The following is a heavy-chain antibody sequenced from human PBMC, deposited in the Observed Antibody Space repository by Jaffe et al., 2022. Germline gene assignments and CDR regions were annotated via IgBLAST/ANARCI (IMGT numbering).Heavy chain of an antibody. Sequence: QLQLQESGPGLVKPSETLSLTCTVSGGSISSSSYYWGWIRQPPGKGLEWIGSIYYSGSTYYNPSLKSRVTISVDTSKNQFSLKLSSVTAADTAVYYCARRNPSTGPPDYWGQGTLVTVSS. CDR3: ARRNPSTGPPDY. J-gene: IGHJ4*02. CDR1: GGSISSSSYY. CDR2: IYYSGST. V-gene: IGHV4-39*01. D-gene: IGHD1-1*01.